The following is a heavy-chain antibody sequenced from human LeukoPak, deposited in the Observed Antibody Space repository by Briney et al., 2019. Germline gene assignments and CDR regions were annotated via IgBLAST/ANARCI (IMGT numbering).Heavy chain of an antibody. CDR1: GYTFTGYY. CDR2: INPNSGGT. V-gene: IGHV1-2*02. CDR3: ARGRRRNGSGSYYAY. D-gene: IGHD3-10*01. J-gene: IGHJ4*02. Sequence: ASVKVSCKASGYTFTGYYMHWVRQAPGQGLEWMGWINPNSGGTNYAQKFQGRVTMTRDTSISTAYMELSRLRSDDTAVYYCARGRRRNGSGSYYAYWGQGTLVTVSS.